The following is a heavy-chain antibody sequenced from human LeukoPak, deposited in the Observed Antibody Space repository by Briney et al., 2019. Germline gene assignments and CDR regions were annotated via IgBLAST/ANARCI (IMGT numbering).Heavy chain of an antibody. D-gene: IGHD2-8*01. CDR2: ITSSGGST. Sequence: GGSLRLSCEASGFTFSHFGMHWVRQAPGKGLEWVSSITSSGGSTYYADSVKGRFTISRDTSKNTLYLQMNSLRAEDTAVYYCAKPDGPDFWGQGTLVTVSS. V-gene: IGHV3-23*01. J-gene: IGHJ4*02. CDR3: AKPDGPDF. CDR1: GFTFSHFG.